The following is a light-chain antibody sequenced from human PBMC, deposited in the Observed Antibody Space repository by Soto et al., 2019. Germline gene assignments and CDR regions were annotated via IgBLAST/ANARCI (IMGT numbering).Light chain of an antibody. J-gene: IGKJ4*01. Sequence: EIVLTQSPGTLSLSPGERATLSCRASQSISSGYLAWYQHKPGQAPRLLIYGASSRDTAIPDRFSGSGSGTDFTLTISRLEPEDFAVYYWQQYCNSPPLTFGGGTNVEIK. CDR3: QQYCNSPPLT. V-gene: IGKV3-20*01. CDR1: QSISSGY. CDR2: GAS.